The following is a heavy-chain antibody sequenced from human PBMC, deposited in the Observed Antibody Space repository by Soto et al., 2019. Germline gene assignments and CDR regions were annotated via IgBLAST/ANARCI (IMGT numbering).Heavy chain of an antibody. J-gene: IGHJ4*02. V-gene: IGHV1-69*01. Sequence: QVQLVQSGAEVKKPGSSVKVSCKVSGGTLGSYHITWVRQGPGQGLEWMGGIIPLFGAPHYAQMFQGRVTITPDASTSTVHVEVSSLRSEDTAVYYCAVGEATRDFDYWGQGTLVTVSS. CDR2: IIPLFGAP. CDR3: AVGEATRDFDY. D-gene: IGHD1-26*01. CDR1: GGTLGSYH.